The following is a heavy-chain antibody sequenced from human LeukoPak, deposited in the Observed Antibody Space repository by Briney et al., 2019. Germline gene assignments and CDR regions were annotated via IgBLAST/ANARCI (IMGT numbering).Heavy chain of an antibody. CDR1: GCSLSSYP. D-gene: IGHD2-21*01. CDR2: IHYSGST. V-gene: IGHV4-59*08. J-gene: IGHJ3*02. CDR3: ARSVSWGLLVRDDAFDI. Sequence: PSETLSLTCTVSGCSLSSYPWIWIRQPPGKGLEWIGYIHYSGSTNYNPSLKSRVTTSVDTSNKQFSLKLMSVTAEDTAVYYCARSVSWGLLVRDDAFDIWGQGTMVTVSS.